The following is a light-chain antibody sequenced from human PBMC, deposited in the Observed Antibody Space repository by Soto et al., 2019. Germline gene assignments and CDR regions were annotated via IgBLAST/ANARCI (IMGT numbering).Light chain of an antibody. V-gene: IGKV3-11*01. Sequence: EIVLTQSPATLSLSPGERATLSCRASQSVSSYLAWYQQRPGQAPRLLIYDASHRATGIPARFSGSGSGTDFTLSISSLEPEDVAVYYCQQRSNWPPYTFGQGTKLEIK. CDR2: DAS. J-gene: IGKJ2*01. CDR1: QSVSSY. CDR3: QQRSNWPPYT.